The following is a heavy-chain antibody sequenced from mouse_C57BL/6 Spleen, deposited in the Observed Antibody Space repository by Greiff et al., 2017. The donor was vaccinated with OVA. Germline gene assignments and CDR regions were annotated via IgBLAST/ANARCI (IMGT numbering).Heavy chain of an antibody. Sequence: EVNVVESGGGLVKPGGSLKLSCAASGFTFSSYAMSWVRQTPEKRLEWVATISDGGSYTYYPDNVKGRFTISRDNAKNNLYLQMSHLKSEDTAMYYCARSPYGNYFDYWGQGTTLTVSS. CDR1: GFTFSSYA. V-gene: IGHV5-4*03. J-gene: IGHJ2*01. CDR3: ARSPYGNYFDY. CDR2: ISDGGSYT. D-gene: IGHD2-1*01.